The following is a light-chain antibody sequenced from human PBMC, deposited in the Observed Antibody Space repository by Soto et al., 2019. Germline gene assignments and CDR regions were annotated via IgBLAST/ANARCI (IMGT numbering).Light chain of an antibody. Sequence: EIVLTQSPATLSLSPGEIATVSCRASQSVSSFLAWYQQKPGQAPRLLISDASNRATGIPGRFSGSGSGTDFSLTISSLEPEDFAVYYCQQRSNWPWTFGQGTKVEIK. CDR1: QSVSSF. J-gene: IGKJ1*01. V-gene: IGKV3-11*01. CDR2: DAS. CDR3: QQRSNWPWT.